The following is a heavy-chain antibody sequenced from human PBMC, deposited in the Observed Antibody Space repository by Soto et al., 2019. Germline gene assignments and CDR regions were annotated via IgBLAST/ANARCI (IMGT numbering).Heavy chain of an antibody. CDR3: ARVHTLMSSDY. D-gene: IGHD3-10*01. CDR2: ISSSGSTI. J-gene: IGHJ4*02. CDR1: GLTFSDYY. V-gene: IGHV3-11*01. Sequence: RRLSCAASGLTFSDYYMSWIRQAPGKGLEWVSYISSSGSTIYYADSVKGRFTISRDNAKNSLYLQMNSLRAEDTAVYYYARVHTLMSSDYWGQGTLVTVYS.